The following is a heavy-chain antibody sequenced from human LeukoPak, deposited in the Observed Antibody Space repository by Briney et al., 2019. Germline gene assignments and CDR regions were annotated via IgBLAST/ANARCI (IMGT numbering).Heavy chain of an antibody. D-gene: IGHD2-15*01. CDR2: ISAYNGNT. Sequence: ASVKVSCKASGYSFTSYGITWVRQAPGQGLEWMGWISAYNGNTNYAQNLQGRVTVTTDTSTSTAYMELRSLRSDDTAMYYCARDQEGSLGYCSGGSCYEFDYWGQGTLVTVSS. CDR1: GYSFTSYG. CDR3: ARDQEGSLGYCSGGSCYEFDY. V-gene: IGHV1-18*01. J-gene: IGHJ4*02.